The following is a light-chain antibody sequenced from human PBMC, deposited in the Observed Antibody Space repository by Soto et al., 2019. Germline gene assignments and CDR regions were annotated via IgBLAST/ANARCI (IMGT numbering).Light chain of an antibody. J-gene: IGKJ2*01. V-gene: IGKV3-15*01. CDR2: GAS. CDR3: QQFNSWPYT. Sequence: EIVLTQSPATLSVSPGERVTLSCRASQSVSSYLAWYLQRPGQAPRLLIYGASTRATGISARFSGSGSGTEFTLTITSLQSEYFAVYYCQQFNSWPYTFGQGTKLEIK. CDR1: QSVSSY.